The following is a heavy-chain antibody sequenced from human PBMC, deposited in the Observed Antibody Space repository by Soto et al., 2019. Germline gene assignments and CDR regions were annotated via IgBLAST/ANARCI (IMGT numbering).Heavy chain of an antibody. CDR3: ASDLAYRGWYLV. CDR2: MNPNSGNT. J-gene: IGHJ4*02. V-gene: IGHV1-8*01. Sequence: QVQLVQSGAEVKKPGASVKVSCKASGCTFTSYDINWVRQATGQGLEWMGWMNPNSGNTGYAQKFQGRVTMTRNTSISTAYMELSSLRSEDTAVYYCASDLAYRGWYLVWGQGTLVTVSS. CDR1: GCTFTSYD. D-gene: IGHD6-19*01.